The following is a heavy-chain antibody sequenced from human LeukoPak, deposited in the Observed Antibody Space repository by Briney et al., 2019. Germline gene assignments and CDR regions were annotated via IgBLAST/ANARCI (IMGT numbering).Heavy chain of an antibody. CDR1: GYTFTSYG. J-gene: IGHJ4*02. D-gene: IGHD4-23*01. CDR2: IIPIFGTA. V-gene: IGHV1-69*13. Sequence: RASVKVSCKASGYTFTSYGISWVRQAPGQGLEWMGGIIPIFGTANYAQKFQGRVTITADESTSTAYMELSSLRSEDTAVYYCARALPISDYGGNSGLFDYWGQGTLVTVST. CDR3: ARALPISDYGGNSGLFDY.